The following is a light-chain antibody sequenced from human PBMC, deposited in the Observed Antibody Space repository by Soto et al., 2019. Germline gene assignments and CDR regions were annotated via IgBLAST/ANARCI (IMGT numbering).Light chain of an antibody. V-gene: IGKV3-15*01. CDR1: QSVSSN. CDR2: GAS. CDR3: HQYNGWPRT. Sequence: EIVLTQSPATLSVSPGERATLSCRASQSVSSNLAWYQQKPGQAPRLLIYGASTRATGVPDRSSGSGSGTDFTLTISSFQPEDSAVYYCHQYNGWPRTFGQGTKVDIK. J-gene: IGKJ1*01.